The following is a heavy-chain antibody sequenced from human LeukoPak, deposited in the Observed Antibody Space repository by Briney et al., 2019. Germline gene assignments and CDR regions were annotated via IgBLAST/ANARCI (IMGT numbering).Heavy chain of an antibody. CDR3: ATQGGRYFDWLFNWFDP. V-gene: IGHV3-43*02. J-gene: IGHJ5*02. CDR1: GFTFDDYA. CDR2: ISGDGGST. D-gene: IGHD3-9*01. Sequence: GGSLRLSCAASGFTFDDYAMHWVRQAPGKGLDWASLISGDGGSTYYADSVKGRFTISRDNSKNSLYLQMNSLRTEDTALYYCATQGGRYFDWLFNWFDPWGQGTLVTVSS.